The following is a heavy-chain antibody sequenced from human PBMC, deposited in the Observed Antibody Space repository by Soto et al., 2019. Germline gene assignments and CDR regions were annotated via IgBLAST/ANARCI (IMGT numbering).Heavy chain of an antibody. CDR3: ARGVPYYYGSGSQNWFDP. D-gene: IGHD3-10*01. V-gene: IGHV1-18*01. CDR2: ISAYNGNT. Sequence: ASVKVSCKASGYTFTSYGISWVRQAPGQGLEWMGWISAYNGNTNYAQKLQGRVTMTTDTSTSTAYMELRSLRSDDTAVYYCARGVPYYYGSGSQNWFDPWGQGTLVTVSS. CDR1: GYTFTSYG. J-gene: IGHJ5*02.